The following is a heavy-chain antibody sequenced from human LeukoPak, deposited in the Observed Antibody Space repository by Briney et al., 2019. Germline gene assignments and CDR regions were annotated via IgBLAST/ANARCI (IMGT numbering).Heavy chain of an antibody. Sequence: GGSLRLSCAASGFTFSSYSMNWVRQAPRKGLEWVSSINSNSRYKYYADSVKGRFTISRDNAKNSLYLQMNSLRAEDTAVYYCANGYNYGLDYWGQGTLVTVSS. D-gene: IGHD5-18*01. CDR1: GFTFSSYS. CDR2: INSNSRYK. CDR3: ANGYNYGLDY. J-gene: IGHJ4*02. V-gene: IGHV3-21*04.